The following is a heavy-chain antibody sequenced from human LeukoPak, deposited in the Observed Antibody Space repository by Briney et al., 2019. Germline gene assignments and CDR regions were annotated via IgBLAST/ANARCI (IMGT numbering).Heavy chain of an antibody. CDR2: IYYSGST. CDR3: ARGSSSWSLTYYFDY. Sequence: SETLSLTCTVSGGSISSSSYYWGWIRQPPGKGLEWIGSIYYSGSTYYNPSLKSRVTISVDTSKNQFSLKLSSVTAADTAVYYCARGSSSWSLTYYFDYWGQGTLVTVSS. CDR1: GGSISSSSYY. J-gene: IGHJ4*02. D-gene: IGHD6-13*01. V-gene: IGHV4-39*07.